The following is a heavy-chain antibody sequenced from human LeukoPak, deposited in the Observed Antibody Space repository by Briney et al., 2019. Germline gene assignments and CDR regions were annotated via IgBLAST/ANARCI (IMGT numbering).Heavy chain of an antibody. D-gene: IGHD3-10*01. CDR2: ISADNVNA. CDR1: GYTFTSFG. V-gene: IGHV1-18*01. CDR3: ARDVFHCNYYGSLQYDF. J-gene: IGHJ4*02. Sequence: ASVKVSCKASGYTFTSFGISWVRQAPGQGLERVGWISADNVNANYAQKFQGRVNMTTDTSTSTSYLELTSLRLDDTAIYYCARDVFHCNYYGSLQYDFWGQGTLVTVSS.